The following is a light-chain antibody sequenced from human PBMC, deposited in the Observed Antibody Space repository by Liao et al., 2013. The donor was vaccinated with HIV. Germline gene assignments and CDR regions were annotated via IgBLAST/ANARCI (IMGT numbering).Light chain of an antibody. Sequence: SSELTQSPSVSVSPGQTASITCSGDYLGDKYASWYQHRPGQAPVLVIFSNTDRPSGIPERFSGSNSGNTATLTISRVEAGDEADYYCQVWDDSSYHIVFGGGTKLTVL. CDR1: YLGDKY. CDR2: SNT. CDR3: QVWDDSSYHIV. V-gene: IGLV3-1*01. J-gene: IGLJ2*01.